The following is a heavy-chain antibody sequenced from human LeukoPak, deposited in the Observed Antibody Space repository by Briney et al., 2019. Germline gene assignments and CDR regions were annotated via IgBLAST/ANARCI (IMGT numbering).Heavy chain of an antibody. D-gene: IGHD4-17*01. CDR3: ARGALGYGDSLGMDV. CDR1: GFTFSSYW. J-gene: IGHJ6*02. Sequence: PGGSLRLSCAASGFTFSSYWMHWVRQAPGKGLVWVSRINSDGSSTSYADSVKGRFTISRDNAKNTLYLQMNSLRAEDTAVYYCARGALGYGDSLGMDVWGQGTTVTVSS. V-gene: IGHV3-74*01. CDR2: INSDGSST.